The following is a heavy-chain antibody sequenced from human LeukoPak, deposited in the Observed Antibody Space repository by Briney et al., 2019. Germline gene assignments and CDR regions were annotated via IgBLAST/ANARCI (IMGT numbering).Heavy chain of an antibody. J-gene: IGHJ5*02. CDR2: IYPGDSDT. V-gene: IGHV5-51*01. CDR1: GYSFTTSW. CDR3: ARGLAPDCSSTSCYGSWFDP. D-gene: IGHD2-2*01. Sequence: GESLKISCKGSGYSFTTSWIGWVLQMPGKGLEWMGIIYPGDSDTRYSPSFQGQVTISADKSIGTAYLQWSSLKASDTAMYYCARGLAPDCSSTSCYGSWFDPWGQGTLVTVSS.